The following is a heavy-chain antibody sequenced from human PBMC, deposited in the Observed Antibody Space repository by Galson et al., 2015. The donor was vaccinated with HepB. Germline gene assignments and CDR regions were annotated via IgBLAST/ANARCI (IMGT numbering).Heavy chain of an antibody. D-gene: IGHD2-21*02. CDR1: GGSISSGGYY. Sequence: TLSLTCTVSGGSISSGGYYWSWIRQHPGKGLEWIAYIYYSGSTYYNPSLKSRVSMSVDTSKNQFSLKLSSVTAADTAVYYCASEPCGGDCYHPNWGQGTLVTVSS. CDR3: ASEPCGGDCYHPN. CDR2: IYYSGST. V-gene: IGHV4-31*03. J-gene: IGHJ4*02.